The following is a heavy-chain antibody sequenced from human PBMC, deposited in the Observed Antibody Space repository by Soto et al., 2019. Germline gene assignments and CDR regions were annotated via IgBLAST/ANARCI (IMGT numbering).Heavy chain of an antibody. J-gene: IGHJ4*02. D-gene: IGHD1-1*01. CDR2: ISAHNDNT. CDR1: GYTFTSYG. Sequence: QVHLVQSGAEVRKPGASVKVSCKGSGYTFTSYGIAWVRQAPGQGPEWMGWISAHNDNTNYAQKVQGRVSVNRDTSTSTAYMELRNLRSDDTAVYYCARGRYGDYWGQGALVTVSS. CDR3: ARGRYGDY. V-gene: IGHV1-18*01.